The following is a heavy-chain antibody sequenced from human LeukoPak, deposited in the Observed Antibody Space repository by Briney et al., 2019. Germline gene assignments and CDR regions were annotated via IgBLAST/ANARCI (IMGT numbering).Heavy chain of an antibody. CDR1: GYTFTDHY. CDR2: IKPDSGGI. CDR3: ARDRGKWFGDFFDF. Sequence: ASVKVSCKASGYTFTDHYMHWVRQAPGQGLEWLGWIKPDSGGINYAQNFQGRVTMTRDTSISTAYMELSRLRSDDTAVYYCARDRGKWFGDFFDFWGQGTLVTVSS. V-gene: IGHV1-2*02. J-gene: IGHJ4*02. D-gene: IGHD3-10*01.